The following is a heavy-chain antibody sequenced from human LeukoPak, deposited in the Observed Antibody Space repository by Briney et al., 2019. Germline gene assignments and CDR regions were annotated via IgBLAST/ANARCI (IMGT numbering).Heavy chain of an antibody. CDR1: GFTFSSYS. J-gene: IGHJ3*02. CDR3: ASPYPGIAAAGTPHDAFDI. V-gene: IGHV3-48*01. CDR2: ISSSSSTI. D-gene: IGHD6-13*01. Sequence: PGGSLRLSCAASGFTFSSYSMNWVRQAPGKGLEWVSYISSSSSTIYYADSVKGRSTISRDNAKNSLYLQMNSLRAEDTAVYYCASPYPGIAAAGTPHDAFDIWGQGTMVTVSS.